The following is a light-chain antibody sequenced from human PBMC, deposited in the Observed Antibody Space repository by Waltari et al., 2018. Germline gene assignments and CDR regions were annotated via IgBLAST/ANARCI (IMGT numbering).Light chain of an antibody. CDR3: HSRKGSDNQVV. CDR2: GKE. J-gene: IGLJ3*02. V-gene: IGLV3-19*01. Sequence: SSELTQGPDVSVALGQTVKINCQGARLRTSYASWYQVKPGQAPVLVLFGKEKRPSGIPDRISGYSSGTTSSLTITGAQAEDEADYYCHSRKGSDNQVVFGGGTKLTVL. CDR1: RLRTSY.